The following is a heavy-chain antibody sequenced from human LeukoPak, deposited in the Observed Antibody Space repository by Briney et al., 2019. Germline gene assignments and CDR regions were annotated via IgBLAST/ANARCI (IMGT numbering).Heavy chain of an antibody. Sequence: SQTLSLTCAVSSGSSSGGGDYWSWIRQHPWKDLEWIGYIYYSGSTYYNPSLKSRVTISVDTSKNQFSLKLSSVTAADTAVYYCARVRGITMIVVVISTIPVGYFDLWGRGTLVTVSS. J-gene: IGHJ2*01. D-gene: IGHD3-22*01. CDR3: ARVRGITMIVVVISTIPVGYFDL. CDR2: IYYSGST. CDR1: SGSSSGGGDY. V-gene: IGHV4-31*11.